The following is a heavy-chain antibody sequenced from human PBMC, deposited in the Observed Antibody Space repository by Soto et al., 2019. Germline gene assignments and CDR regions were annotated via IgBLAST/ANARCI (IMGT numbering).Heavy chain of an antibody. J-gene: IGHJ4*02. V-gene: IGHV3-30*03. D-gene: IGHD2-15*01. CDR3: AMDLYGGSSRFDY. Sequence: QVQLVESGGGVVQPGRSLRLSCAASGFTFSNNGIHWVRQAPGKGLEWVAVISSDGSKKYYADSVKGRFTISRDNSKNTLYLQMNSLRAEDTAVYYCAMDLYGGSSRFDYWGQGTLVTVSS. CDR1: GFTFSNNG. CDR2: ISSDGSKK.